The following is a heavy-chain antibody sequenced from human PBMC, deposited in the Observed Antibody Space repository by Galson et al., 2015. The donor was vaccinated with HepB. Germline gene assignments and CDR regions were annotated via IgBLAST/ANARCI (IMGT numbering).Heavy chain of an antibody. J-gene: IGHJ4*02. V-gene: IGHV3-21*01. CDR1: GFTFSSYS. D-gene: IGHD2-2*01. Sequence: SLRLSCAASGFTFSSYSMNWVRQAPGKGLEWVSSISSSSSYIYYADSVKGRFTISRDNAKNSLYLQMNSLRAEDTAVYYCARDRTTEGIVVVPAASDYWGQGTLVTVSS. CDR3: ARDRTTEGIVVVPAASDY. CDR2: ISSSSSYI.